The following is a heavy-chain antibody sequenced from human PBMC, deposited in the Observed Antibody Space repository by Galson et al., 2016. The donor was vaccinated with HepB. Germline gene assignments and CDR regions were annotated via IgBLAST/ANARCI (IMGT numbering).Heavy chain of an antibody. V-gene: IGHV3-30*03. Sequence: SLRLSCAASGFTFSNYGMQWVRQAPGKGLEWVAVISYDGRHTSYGDPVKGRFTISRDNSKNTLYLQMNSLREEDTAVYYCASEEYCSGGGCYSDALDIRGQGTMVTVSS. D-gene: IGHD2-15*01. CDR3: ASEEYCSGGGCYSDALDI. CDR1: GFTFSNYG. CDR2: ISYDGRHT. J-gene: IGHJ3*02.